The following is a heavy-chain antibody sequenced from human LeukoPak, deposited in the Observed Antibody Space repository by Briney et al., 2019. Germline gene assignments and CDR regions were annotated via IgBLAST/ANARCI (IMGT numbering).Heavy chain of an antibody. D-gene: IGHD2-2*01. CDR2: INHSGST. CDR1: GGSFSGYY. Sequence: SETLSLTCAVYGGSFSGYYWSWIRQPPGKGLEWIGEINHSGSTNYNPSLKSRVTISVDTSKNQFSLKLSSVTAADTAVYYCARVPDIVVVRGGIDAFDIWGQGTMVTVSS. CDR3: ARVPDIVVVRGGIDAFDI. V-gene: IGHV4-34*01. J-gene: IGHJ3*02.